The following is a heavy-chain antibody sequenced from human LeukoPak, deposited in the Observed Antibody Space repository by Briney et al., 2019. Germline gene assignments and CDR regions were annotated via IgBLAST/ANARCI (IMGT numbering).Heavy chain of an antibody. D-gene: IGHD2-21*02. J-gene: IGHJ4*02. CDR3: AIAPPYGGGWYGPDDY. CDR2: IPSNGEGT. Sequence: GGSLRLSCVVSGFSFSTHAMHWVRQAPGKGLEYVAAIPSNGEGTYYANSVEGRFTISRDNSKNTLYLQLGSLRAEDTAVYYCAIAPPYGGGWYGPDDYWGEGTLVTVSS. V-gene: IGHV3-64*01. CDR1: GFSFSTHA.